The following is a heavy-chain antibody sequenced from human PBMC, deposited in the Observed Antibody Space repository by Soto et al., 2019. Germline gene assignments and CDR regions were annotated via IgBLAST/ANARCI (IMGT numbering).Heavy chain of an antibody. CDR1: GGSFSGYY. D-gene: IGHD3-3*01. CDR3: ARGHALRFLEWDFYYYYGMDV. Sequence: SETLSLTCAVYGGSFSGYYWSWIRQPPGKGLEWIGEINHSGSTNYNPSLKSRVTISVDTSKNQFSLKLSSVTAADTAVYYCARGHALRFLEWDFYYYYGMDVWGQGTTGTVS. J-gene: IGHJ6*02. V-gene: IGHV4-34*01. CDR2: INHSGST.